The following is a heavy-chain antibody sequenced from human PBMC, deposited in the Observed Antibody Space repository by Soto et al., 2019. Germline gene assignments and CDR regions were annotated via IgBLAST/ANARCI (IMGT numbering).Heavy chain of an antibody. V-gene: IGHV3-30-3*01. J-gene: IGHJ4*02. CDR3: XXXXXXXXCFDY. CDR1: GFTFSSYA. CDR2: ISYDGSNK. Sequence: QVQLVESGGGVVQPGRSLRLSCAASGFTFSSYAMNWVRQAPGKGLEWVAVISYDGSNKYYADSVKGRFTISRDNSKXXXXXXXXXXXXXXXXXXXXXXXXXXXXCFDYWGQGTLVTVSS.